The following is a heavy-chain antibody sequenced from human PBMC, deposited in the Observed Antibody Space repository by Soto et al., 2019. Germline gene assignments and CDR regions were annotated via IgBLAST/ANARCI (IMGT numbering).Heavy chain of an antibody. CDR2: ISGSSRTI. V-gene: IGHV3-48*02. D-gene: IGHD1-26*01. J-gene: IGHJ6*02. CDR3: ARLVGATAYYYYGMDV. CDR1: GFTFSSYS. Sequence: PGGSLRLSCAASGFTFSSYSMNWVRQAPGKGLEWVSYISGSSRTIYYADSVKGRFSISRDNAKNSLYLQMSSLRDEDTAVYFCARLVGATAYYYYGMDVWGQGTMVTVSS.